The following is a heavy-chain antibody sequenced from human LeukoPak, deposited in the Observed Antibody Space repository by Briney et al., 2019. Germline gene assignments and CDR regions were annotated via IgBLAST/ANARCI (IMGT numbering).Heavy chain of an antibody. CDR3: AKGIVGATKFDS. J-gene: IGHJ4*02. V-gene: IGHV3-23*01. CDR2: ISGSGSAT. D-gene: IGHD1-26*01. CDR1: GFTFSGYG. Sequence: GGSLRLSCAASGFTFSGYGMSWVRQAPGKGLEWVSAISGSGSATYYADSVKGRCTISRDNSKNTVYLQMNSLRAEDTAVYYCAKGIVGATKFDSWGQGTLVTVSS.